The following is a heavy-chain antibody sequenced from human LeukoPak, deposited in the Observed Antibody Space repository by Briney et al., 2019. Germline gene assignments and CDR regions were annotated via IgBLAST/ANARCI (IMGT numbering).Heavy chain of an antibody. CDR2: ISGSGGST. V-gene: IGHV3-23*01. CDR1: GFTFSSYG. CDR3: AKVDYYDSSGYYYGFDY. D-gene: IGHD3-22*01. J-gene: IGHJ4*02. Sequence: PGGSLRLSCAASGFTFSSYGMSWVRQAPGKGLEWVSAISGSGGSTYYADSVKGRFTISGDNSKNTLYLQMNSLRAEDTAVYYCAKVDYYDSSGYYYGFDYWGQGTLVTVSS.